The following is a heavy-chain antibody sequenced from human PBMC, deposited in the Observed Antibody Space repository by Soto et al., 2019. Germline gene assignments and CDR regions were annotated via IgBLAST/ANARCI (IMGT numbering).Heavy chain of an antibody. CDR2: ISYDGSNK. V-gene: IGHV3-30*18. CDR1: GFTFSSYG. D-gene: IGHD2-2*01. CDR3: AKEHCSSTSCYPYDV. Sequence: QVQLVESGGGVVQPGRSLRLSCAASGFTFSSYGMHWVRQAPGKGLEWVAVISYDGSNKYYADSVKGRFTISRDNSKNTLYLQMNSLRAEDTAVYYCAKEHCSSTSCYPYDVWGQGTTVTVS. J-gene: IGHJ6*02.